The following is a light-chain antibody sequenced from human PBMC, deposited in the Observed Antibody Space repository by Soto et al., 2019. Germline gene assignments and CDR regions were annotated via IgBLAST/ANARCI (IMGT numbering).Light chain of an antibody. CDR1: NIETKS. J-gene: IGLJ2*01. CDR2: DDS. CDR3: QVWDPTDPYVV. V-gene: IGLV3-21*02. Sequence: SYELTQPPSVSVAPGQTARITCGGNNIETKSVHWYQQKPGQAPVMVLYDDSDRPSGIPERFSGSNSGNTATLTISRVEAGDEADYSCQVWDPTDPYVVFGGGTKLTVL.